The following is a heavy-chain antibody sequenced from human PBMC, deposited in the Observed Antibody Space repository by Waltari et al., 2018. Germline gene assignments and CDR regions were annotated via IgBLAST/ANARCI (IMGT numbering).Heavy chain of an antibody. V-gene: IGHV3-7*01. CDR2: INPDGSQK. D-gene: IGHD4-17*01. CDR3: AAWGPRCL. Sequence: DVQLVESGGGLVQPGGSLRISCEASGFTSHNYWMNWVRQSPGKGLEWVANINPDGSQKCYVDSMEGRFTISRDNAKNSVYLQMNNLRAEDTAVYYCAAWGPRCLWGQGSQVIVSS. CDR1: GFTSHNYW. J-gene: IGHJ4*02.